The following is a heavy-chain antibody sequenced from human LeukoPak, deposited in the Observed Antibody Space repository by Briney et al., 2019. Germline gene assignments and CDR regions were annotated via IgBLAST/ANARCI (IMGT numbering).Heavy chain of an antibody. D-gene: IGHD3-22*01. V-gene: IGHV4-39*01. CDR1: GGSISSSTYY. J-gene: IGHJ4*02. CDR2: ISYSGRT. Sequence: SETLSLTCTVSGGSISSSTYYWGWIRQPPGQGLEWIGSISYSGRTYYTPSLKSRVTTSVDTSKNQFSLRLSSVTAADTAVYYCERQSNSSVYIHTGGQGTLVTVSS. CDR3: ERQSNSSVYIHT.